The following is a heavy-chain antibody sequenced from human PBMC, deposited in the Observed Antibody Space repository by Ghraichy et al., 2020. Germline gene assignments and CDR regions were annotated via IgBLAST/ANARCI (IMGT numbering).Heavy chain of an antibody. D-gene: IGHD6-19*01. CDR2: INPNSGGT. CDR1: GYTFTGYY. CDR3: ARDMGSVAGYDY. V-gene: IGHV1-2*02. Sequence: ASVKVSCKASGYTFTGYYMHWVRQAPGQGLEWMGWINPNSGGTNYAQKFQGRVTMTRDTSISTAYMELSRLRSDDTAVYYCARDMGSVAGYDYWGQGTLVTVSS. J-gene: IGHJ4*02.